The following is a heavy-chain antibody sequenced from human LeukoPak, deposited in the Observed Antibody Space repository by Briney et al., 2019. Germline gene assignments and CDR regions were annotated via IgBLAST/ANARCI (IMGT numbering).Heavy chain of an antibody. CDR1: GFTFSNYG. J-gene: IGHJ3*02. CDR2: IWYDGSNK. Sequence: GGSLRLSCAASGFTFSNYGMHWVRQAPGKGLEGVAVIWYDGSNKYYADSVKGRFTISRDNSKNTLYLQMSSLRTEDTAVYYCARDQGYSYGQAYDAFDIWGQGTMVTVSS. CDR3: ARDQGYSYGQAYDAFDI. D-gene: IGHD5-18*01. V-gene: IGHV3-33*01.